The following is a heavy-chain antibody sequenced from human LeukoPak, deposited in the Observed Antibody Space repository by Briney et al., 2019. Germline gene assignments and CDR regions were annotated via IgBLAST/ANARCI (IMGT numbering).Heavy chain of an antibody. Sequence: GGSLRLPCAASGFTFSSYAMSWVRQAPGKGLEWVSSIIASGGTTYYADSVKGRFTISRDNAKNSLYLQMNSLRAEDTAVYYCAELGITMIGGVWGKGTTVTISS. V-gene: IGHV3-23*01. CDR3: AELGITMIGGV. D-gene: IGHD3-10*02. CDR2: IIASGGTT. J-gene: IGHJ6*04. CDR1: GFTFSSYA.